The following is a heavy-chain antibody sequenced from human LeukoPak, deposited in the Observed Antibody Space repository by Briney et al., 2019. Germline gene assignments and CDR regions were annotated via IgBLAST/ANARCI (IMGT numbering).Heavy chain of an antibody. CDR3: ARAERVQQLAYYYYYMDV. J-gene: IGHJ6*03. V-gene: IGHV3-21*01. Sequence: KPGGSLRLSCAASGFTFSSYSMNWVRQAPGKGLEWVSSISSSSSYIYYADSVKGRFTISRDNAKNSLYLQMNSLRAEDTAVYYCARAERVQQLAYYYYYMDVWGKGTTVTVSS. D-gene: IGHD6-13*01. CDR2: ISSSSSYI. CDR1: GFTFSSYS.